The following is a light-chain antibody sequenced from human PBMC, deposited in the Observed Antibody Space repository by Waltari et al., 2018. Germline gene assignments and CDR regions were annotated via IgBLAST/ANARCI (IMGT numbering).Light chain of an antibody. Sequence: SYELTQPPSVSVSPGQPAITTSSGDACGDNYVFWYQQRPGQSPILFLFEDKGRPSGLPERFSGSNSGNTATLTISGTQAMDEADYYRRAWATDTVVFGGGSKLTVL. CDR3: RAWATDTVV. J-gene: IGLJ2*01. V-gene: IGLV3-1*01. CDR1: ACGDNY. CDR2: EDK.